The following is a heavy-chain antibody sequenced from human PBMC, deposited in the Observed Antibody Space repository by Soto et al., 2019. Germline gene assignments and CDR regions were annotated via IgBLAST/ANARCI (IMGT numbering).Heavy chain of an antibody. J-gene: IGHJ5*02. CDR2: IIPIFGTA. CDR1: GGTFSSYA. Sequence: QVQLVQSGAEVKKPGSSVKVSCKASGGTFSSYAISRVRQAPGQGLEWMGGIIPIFGTANYAQKFQGRVTITADESTSTAYMELSSLRSEDTAVYYCARRDRSSWYTNWFDPWGQGTLVTVSS. V-gene: IGHV1-69*12. D-gene: IGHD6-13*01. CDR3: ARRDRSSWYTNWFDP.